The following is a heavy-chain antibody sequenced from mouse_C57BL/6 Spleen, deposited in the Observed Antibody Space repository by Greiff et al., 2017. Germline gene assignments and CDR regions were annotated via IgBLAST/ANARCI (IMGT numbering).Heavy chain of an antibody. D-gene: IGHD1-1*01. V-gene: IGHV1-64*01. J-gene: IGHJ1*03. CDR1: GYTFTSYW. Sequence: QVQLQQPGAELVKPGASVKLSCKASGYTFTSYWMHWVTQRPGQGLEWIGMIHPNSGSTNYNEKFKSKATLTVDKSSSTAYMQLSSLTSEDSAVYYCARTIYYYGRGDWYFDVWGTGTTVTVSS. CDR2: IHPNSGST. CDR3: ARTIYYYGRGDWYFDV.